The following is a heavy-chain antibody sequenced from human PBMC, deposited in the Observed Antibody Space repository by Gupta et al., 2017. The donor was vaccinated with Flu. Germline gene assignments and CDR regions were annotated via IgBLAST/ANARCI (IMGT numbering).Heavy chain of an antibody. Sequence: EVQLVESGGGLVQPGGSLRLSCAASGFTFSSYEMNWVRQAPGKGLEWVSYISSSGSTIYYADSGKGRFTISRDNAKNSLYLQMNSLRAEDTAVYYCARAVAGTHYYYGMDVWGQETTVTVSS. J-gene: IGHJ6*02. CDR1: GFTFSSYE. D-gene: IGHD6-19*01. CDR2: ISSSGSTI. CDR3: ARAVAGTHYYYGMDV. V-gene: IGHV3-48*03.